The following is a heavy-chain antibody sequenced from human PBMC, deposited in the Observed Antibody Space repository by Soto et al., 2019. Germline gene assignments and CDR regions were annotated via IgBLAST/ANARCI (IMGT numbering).Heavy chain of an antibody. J-gene: IGHJ1*01. CDR1: GFTFSSYS. V-gene: IGHV3-21*04. Sequence: PGGSLRLSCAASGFTFSSYSMNWGRQAPGKGLEWVSSISSSSIYIYYADSVKGRFTISRDNSKNTLYLQMSSLRAADTAVYYCARGDYLNRSGYYYFQHWGQGTPVTVSS. D-gene: IGHD3-3*01. CDR3: ARGDYLNRSGYYYFQH. CDR2: ISSSSIYI.